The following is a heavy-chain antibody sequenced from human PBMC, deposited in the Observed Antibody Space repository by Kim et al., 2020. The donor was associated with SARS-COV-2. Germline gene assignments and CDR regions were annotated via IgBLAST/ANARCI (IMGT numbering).Heavy chain of an antibody. D-gene: IGHD3-10*01. CDR2: INHSGST. Sequence: SQTLSLTCAVYGGSFSGYYWSWIRQPPGKGLEWIGEINHSGSTNYNPSLKSRVTISVDTSKNQFSLKLSSVTAADTAVYYCATALRSYSHYYYYGMDVWGQGTTVTVSS. CDR3: ATALRSYSHYYYYGMDV. CDR1: GGSFSGYY. V-gene: IGHV4-34*01. J-gene: IGHJ6*02.